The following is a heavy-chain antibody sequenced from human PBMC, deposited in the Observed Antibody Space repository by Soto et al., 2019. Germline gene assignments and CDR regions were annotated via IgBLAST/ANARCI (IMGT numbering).Heavy chain of an antibody. J-gene: IGHJ4*02. CDR2: INDHGDRT. V-gene: IGHV3-23*01. D-gene: IGHD4-17*01. Sequence: EVQLLESGGGFVLPGGSLRLSCAASGVTFSTYDMRWVRQAPGKGLEWVSAINDHGDRTHYADSVKGRFTISRNYPKKTVYQHMNSLEADNTAVYYCAKGYLPDYGHVYDGYWGQGTLFTV. CDR1: GVTFSTYD. CDR3: AKGYLPDYGHVYDGY.